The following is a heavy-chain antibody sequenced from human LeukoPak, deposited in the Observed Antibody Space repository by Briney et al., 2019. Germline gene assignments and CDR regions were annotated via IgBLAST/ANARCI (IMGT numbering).Heavy chain of an antibody. J-gene: IGHJ1*01. CDR2: IRYDGSSK. D-gene: IGHD4-17*01. V-gene: IGHV3-30*02. CDR3: AQDNGDYSAYFQN. Sequence: GGSLRLSCAASGFTFSIYGMHWVRQAPGKGLEWVAFIRYDGSSKYYRDSVKGRFTISRDNSKNTLDLQMNSLRTEDTAVYYCAQDNGDYSAYFQNWGQGTLVTVSS. CDR1: GFTFSIYG.